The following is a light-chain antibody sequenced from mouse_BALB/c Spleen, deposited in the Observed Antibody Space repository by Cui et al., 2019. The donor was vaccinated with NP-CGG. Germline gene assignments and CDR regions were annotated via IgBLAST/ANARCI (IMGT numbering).Light chain of an antibody. J-gene: IGLJ1*01. V-gene: IGLV1*01. CDR1: TGAVTTSNY. CDR2: GTN. CDR3: ALWYSNHWV. Sequence: VVSQGSALTTSPGETVTLTCRSSTGAVTTSNYANWVQEKPDHLFTGLIGGTNNRAPGVPARFSGSLIGDKAALTITGAQTEDEGIYFCALWYSNHWVFGGGTKLTVL.